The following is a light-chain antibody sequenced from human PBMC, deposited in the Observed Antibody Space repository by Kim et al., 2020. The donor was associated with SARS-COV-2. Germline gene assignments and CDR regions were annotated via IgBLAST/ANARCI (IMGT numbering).Light chain of an antibody. CDR2: STV. V-gene: IGLV7-43*01. CDR3: LLYYGGAQF. Sequence: PGRHVTLTCGSRTGADTSGKYPNWFQQKPGQAPRALIYSTVNKYSWTPAGVAGCILGGKAALTLSGGQPEDEAEYYCLLYYGGAQFFGGETQLTVL. CDR1: TGADTSGKY. J-gene: IGLJ2*01.